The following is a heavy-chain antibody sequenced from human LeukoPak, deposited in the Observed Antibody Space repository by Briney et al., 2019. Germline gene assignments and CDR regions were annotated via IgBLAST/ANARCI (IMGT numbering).Heavy chain of an antibody. CDR2: IYNSGST. CDR3: ARDAYDFWSGYTLVY. J-gene: IGHJ4*02. CDR1: GGSISSSSYY. V-gene: IGHV4-39*02. D-gene: IGHD3-3*01. Sequence: PSETLSLTCTVSGGSISSSSYYWSWVRQPPGKGLEWIGSIYNSGSTQYNPSLKSRVTISVDTSRNQFSLKLNSVTAADTAVYYCARDAYDFWSGYTLVYWGQGTLVTVSS.